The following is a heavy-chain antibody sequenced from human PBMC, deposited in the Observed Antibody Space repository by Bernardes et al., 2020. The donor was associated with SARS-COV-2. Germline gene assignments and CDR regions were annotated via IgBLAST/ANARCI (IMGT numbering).Heavy chain of an antibody. CDR3: ARAVGEFLGDYYYYYGMDV. CDR1: GGSINSGSYY. J-gene: IGHJ6*02. Sequence: SETLSLTCTVSGGSINSGSYYWNWIRQPAGKGLEWIGRINTGGRTNYNPSLKSRVTISVDTSKNQFSLNLNSVTAADTALYYCARAVGEFLGDYYYYYGMDVWGQGTTVTVSS. V-gene: IGHV4-61*02. CDR2: INTGGRT. D-gene: IGHD3-16*01.